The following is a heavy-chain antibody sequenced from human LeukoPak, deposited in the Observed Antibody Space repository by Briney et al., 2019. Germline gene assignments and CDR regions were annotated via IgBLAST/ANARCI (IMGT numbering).Heavy chain of an antibody. Sequence: GGSLRLSCAASGFTFSSYGMHWVRQAPGKGLEWVSVIYSGGSTYYADSVEGRFTISRDNSKNTLYLQMNNLRAEDTAVYYCASSKAGLVAYWGQGTLVTVSS. V-gene: IGHV3-66*01. CDR2: IYSGGST. CDR3: ASSKAGLVAY. D-gene: IGHD3-3*02. CDR1: GFTFSSYG. J-gene: IGHJ4*02.